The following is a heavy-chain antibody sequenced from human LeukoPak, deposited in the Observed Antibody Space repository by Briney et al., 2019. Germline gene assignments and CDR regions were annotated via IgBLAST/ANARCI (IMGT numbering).Heavy chain of an antibody. J-gene: IGHJ4*02. CDR2: IKPDESDR. CDR1: GFTFSTYW. V-gene: IGHV3-7*05. D-gene: IGHD3-16*01. CDR3: ARDSGGALDY. Sequence: PGGSLRLSCAASGFTFSTYWMAWVRQAPGKGLEWVANIKPDESDRKSVDSVKGRFTISRDNAKNSLFLQMNSLRAEDTAVYYCARDSGGALDYWGQGALVTVSS.